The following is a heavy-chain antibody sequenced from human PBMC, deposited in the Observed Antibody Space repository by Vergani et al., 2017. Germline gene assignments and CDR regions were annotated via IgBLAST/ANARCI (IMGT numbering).Heavy chain of an antibody. CDR2: INPSGGST. J-gene: IGHJ4*02. D-gene: IGHD5-12*01. V-gene: IGHV1-46*01. Sequence: QVQLVQSGAEVKKPGASVKVSCKASGYTFTSYYMHWVRQAPGQGLEWMGIINPSGGSTSYAQKFQGRVTMTRDTSTSTVYMELSSLRSEDTAVYYCARESRKGYSGYDAVNYWGQGTLVTVSS. CDR1: GYTFTSYY. CDR3: ARESRKGYSGYDAVNY.